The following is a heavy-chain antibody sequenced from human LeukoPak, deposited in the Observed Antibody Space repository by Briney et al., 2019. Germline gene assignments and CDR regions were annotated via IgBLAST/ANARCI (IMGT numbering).Heavy chain of an antibody. J-gene: IGHJ4*02. CDR2: ISGSGGTT. V-gene: IGHV3-23*01. D-gene: IGHD3-9*01. Sequence: GGSLRLSCAASGLTFSSYAMSWVRQAPGKGLEWVSAISGSGGTTYYADSVQGRFTISRDNSKNTLYLQMNSLRAEDTAVYYCARGALNPRLRYFDWLLPTTAYYFDYWGQGTLVTVSS. CDR1: GLTFSSYA. CDR3: ARGALNPRLRYFDWLLPTTAYYFDY.